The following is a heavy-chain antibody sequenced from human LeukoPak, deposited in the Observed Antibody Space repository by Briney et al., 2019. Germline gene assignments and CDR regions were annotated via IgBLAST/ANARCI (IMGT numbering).Heavy chain of an antibody. D-gene: IGHD3-3*01. CDR1: GFTFSTYW. J-gene: IGHJ4*02. CDR2: IKQDGSEK. Sequence: GGSLTLSCAASGFTFSTYWMSWVRQAAGKGLEWVANIKQDGSEKYYVGSVKGRFTISRDNAKNSLYMQINSLRAEDTAVYYCARSNYDFWSGYLYYIDYWGQGTLVTVSS. V-gene: IGHV3-7*01. CDR3: ARSNYDFWSGYLYYIDY.